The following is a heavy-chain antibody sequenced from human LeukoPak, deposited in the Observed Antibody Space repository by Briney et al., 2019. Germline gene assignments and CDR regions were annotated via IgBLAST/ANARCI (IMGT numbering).Heavy chain of an antibody. D-gene: IGHD5-24*01. CDR3: AREWPMTPYFDY. CDR2: ISYDGSNK. CDR1: GFTFSSYA. V-gene: IGHV3-30*04. J-gene: IGHJ4*02. Sequence: GGSLRLSCAASGFTFSSYAMHWVRQAPGKGLEWVAVISYDGSNKYYADSVKGRFTISRDNSKNTLYLQMNSLRAEDTAVYYCAREWPMTPYFDYWGQGTLVTVFS.